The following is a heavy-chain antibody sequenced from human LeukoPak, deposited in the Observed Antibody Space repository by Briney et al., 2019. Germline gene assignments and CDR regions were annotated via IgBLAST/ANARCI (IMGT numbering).Heavy chain of an antibody. J-gene: IGHJ5*02. CDR3: AKAVSYSSSPPRLSRFDP. CDR2: ISGSGGST. CDR1: GFTFSSYA. Sequence: PGGSLRLSCAASGFTFSSYAMSWVRQAPGKGLEWVSAISGSGGSTYYADSVKGRFTISRDNSKNTLYLQMNSLRAEDTAVYYCAKAVSYSSSPPRLSRFDPWGQGTLVTVSS. D-gene: IGHD6-6*01. V-gene: IGHV3-23*01.